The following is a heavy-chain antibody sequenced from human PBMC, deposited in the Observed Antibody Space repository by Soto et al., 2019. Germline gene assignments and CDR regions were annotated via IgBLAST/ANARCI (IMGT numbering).Heavy chain of an antibody. J-gene: IGHJ3*02. Sequence: GGSLRLSCAASGFTFSSYEMNWVRQAPGKGLEWVSYISSSGSTIYYADSVKGRFTISRDNAKNSLYLQMNSLRAEDTAVYYCARTRRSDITMIVVVITPGAFDIWGQGTMVTVSS. CDR3: ARTRRSDITMIVVVITPGAFDI. V-gene: IGHV3-48*03. D-gene: IGHD3-22*01. CDR2: ISSSGSTI. CDR1: GFTFSSYE.